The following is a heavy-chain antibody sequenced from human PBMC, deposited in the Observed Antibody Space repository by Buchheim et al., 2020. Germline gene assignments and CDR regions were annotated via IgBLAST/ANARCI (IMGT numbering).Heavy chain of an antibody. CDR2: ISSSSSTI. J-gene: IGHJ5*02. CDR3: ARGRPSYDFWSGYPSEINWFDP. D-gene: IGHD3-3*01. CDR1: GFTFSSYS. Sequence: EVQLVESGGGLVQPGGSLRLSCAASGFTFSSYSMNWVRQAPGKGLEWVSYISSSSSTIYYADSVKGRFTISRDNAKNSLYLQMNSLRAEDTAVYYCARGRPSYDFWSGYPSEINWFDPWGQGTL. V-gene: IGHV3-48*01.